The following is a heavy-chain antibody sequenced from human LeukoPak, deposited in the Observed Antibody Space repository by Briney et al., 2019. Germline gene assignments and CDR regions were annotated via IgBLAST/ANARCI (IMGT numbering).Heavy chain of an antibody. CDR3: ARDHNFRDYYDSSGHLNWLDP. CDR2: INPLGGST. J-gene: IGHJ5*02. D-gene: IGHD3-22*01. V-gene: IGHV1-46*01. CDR1: GDTFTNYY. Sequence: GASVKVSCKASGDTFTNYYIHWVRRAPGQGLEWMGIINPLGGSTSYAPKFQGRVTMTRDTSTSTVYMELSSLKSEDTAMYYCARDHNFRDYYDSSGHLNWLDPWGQGTLVTVSS.